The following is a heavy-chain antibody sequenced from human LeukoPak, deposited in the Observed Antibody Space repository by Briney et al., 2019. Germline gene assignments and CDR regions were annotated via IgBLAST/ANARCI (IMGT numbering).Heavy chain of an antibody. V-gene: IGHV4-59*01. CDR2: IYYSGST. CDR3: ARDRPTVTKGDAFDI. D-gene: IGHD4-17*01. Sequence: SETLSLTCTVSGGSISSYYWSWIRQPLGKGLEWIGYIYYSGSTNYNPSLKSRVTISVDTSKNQFSLKLSSVTAADTAVYYCARDRPTVTKGDAFDIWGQGTMVTVSS. J-gene: IGHJ3*02. CDR1: GGSISSYY.